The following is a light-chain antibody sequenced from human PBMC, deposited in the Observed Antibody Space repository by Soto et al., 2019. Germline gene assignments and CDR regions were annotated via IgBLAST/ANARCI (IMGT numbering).Light chain of an antibody. CDR3: QQRTNWPLP. Sequence: EIVLTQSPDTLSLSPGERATLSCRASQTVSRSYFAWYQQKPGQAPRLLIYGAFSRATGIPDRFSGSGSGTDSTLIISRLEPEDFAVYYCQQRTNWPLPFGGGTKVEIK. V-gene: IGKV3D-20*02. J-gene: IGKJ4*01. CDR2: GAF. CDR1: QTVSRSY.